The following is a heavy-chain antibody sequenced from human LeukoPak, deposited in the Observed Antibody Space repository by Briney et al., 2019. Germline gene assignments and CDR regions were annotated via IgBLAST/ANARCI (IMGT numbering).Heavy chain of an antibody. Sequence: ASETLSLTCSVSGGSITATRSYGAWVRQPPGKGLEWIASISFGGDTYYTPSLESRVLISVDTSKNTFSLRLTSVTAADTAVYYCARVRGRDGYFDYWGRGTLVTVSS. CDR1: GGSITATRSY. D-gene: IGHD5-12*01. CDR3: ARVRGRDGYFDY. J-gene: IGHJ4*02. V-gene: IGHV4-39*07. CDR2: ISFGGDT.